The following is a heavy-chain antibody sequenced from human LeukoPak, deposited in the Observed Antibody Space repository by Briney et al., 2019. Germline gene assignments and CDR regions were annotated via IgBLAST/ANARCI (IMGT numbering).Heavy chain of an antibody. CDR3: ARGRRVYSGDGEGSGYFDY. CDR2: VNSDGSST. V-gene: IGHV3-74*01. J-gene: IGHJ4*03. CDR1: GFTFSNYW. Sequence: GGSLRLSCAASGFTFSNYWMHWVRQAPGEGLVWVSRVNSDGSSTSYADSVKGRITISRDNAKNTLYLQMNSLRAEDTAVYYCARGRRVYSGDGEGSGYFDYWGQGTLVTVSS. D-gene: IGHD1-26*01.